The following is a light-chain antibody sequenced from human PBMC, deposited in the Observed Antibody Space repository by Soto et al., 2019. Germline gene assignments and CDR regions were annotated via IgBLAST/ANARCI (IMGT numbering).Light chain of an antibody. J-gene: IGLJ1*01. CDR3: NSYSGSNNFVV. V-gene: IGLV2-8*01. CDR1: SSDVGGYDY. CDR2: EVN. Sequence: QSVLTQPLSASGSPGQSVTISCTGTSSDVGGYDYVSWYQQHPGKAPELIIYEVNKRPSGVPDRFSGSKSGNTASLTVSGLQAEDEADYYCNSYSGSNNFVVFGTGTKVTVL.